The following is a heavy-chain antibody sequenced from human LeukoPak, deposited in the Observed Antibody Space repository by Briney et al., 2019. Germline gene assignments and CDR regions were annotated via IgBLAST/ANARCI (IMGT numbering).Heavy chain of an antibody. CDR3: ARAVAGTYAFDI. J-gene: IGHJ3*02. V-gene: IGHV3-13*01. D-gene: IGHD6-19*01. CDR1: GFGFSTYD. Sequence: GGSLRLSCTASGFGFSTYDMHWVRQATGKGLEWVSAIGTAGDTYYPGSVKGRFTISRENAKNSLCLQMNSLRAGDTAVYYCARAVAGTYAFDIWGQGTMVTVSS. CDR2: IGTAGDT.